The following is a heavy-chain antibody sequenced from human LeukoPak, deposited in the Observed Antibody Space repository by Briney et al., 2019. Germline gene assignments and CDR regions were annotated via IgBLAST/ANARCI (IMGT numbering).Heavy chain of an antibody. CDR1: GGSFSGYY. Sequence: PSETLSLTPAVYGGSFSGYYWSWLRPPPGKGLEWIGEIYLSGSTNYNPSLKSRVTISVETSKNQFSLKLSSVTAADTAVYYCARAAVGSSGWPFDYWGQGTLVTVSS. D-gene: IGHD6-19*01. CDR3: ARAAVGSSGWPFDY. J-gene: IGHJ4*02. CDR2: IYLSGST. V-gene: IGHV4-34*01.